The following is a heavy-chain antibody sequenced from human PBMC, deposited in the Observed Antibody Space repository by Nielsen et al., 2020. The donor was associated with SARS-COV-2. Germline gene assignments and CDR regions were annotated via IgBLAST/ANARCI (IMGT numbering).Heavy chain of an antibody. D-gene: IGHD3-3*01. Sequence: GGSLRLSCAASGFTFSDYYMSWVRQAPGKGLEWVSAISGSGGSTYYADSVKGRFTISRDNSKNTLYLQMNSLRAEDTAVYYCAKDPFYDFWSGYYFDYWGQGTLVTVSS. J-gene: IGHJ4*02. CDR3: AKDPFYDFWSGYYFDY. V-gene: IGHV3-23*01. CDR1: GFTFSDYY. CDR2: ISGSGGST.